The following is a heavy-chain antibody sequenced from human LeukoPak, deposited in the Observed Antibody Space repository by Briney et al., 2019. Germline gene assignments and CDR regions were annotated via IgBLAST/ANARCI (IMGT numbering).Heavy chain of an antibody. J-gene: IGHJ4*02. CDR1: GFTFSSYA. Sequence: PGGSLRLSCAASGFTFSSYAMSWVRQAPGKGLEWVSAISGSGGSTYYADSVKGRFTISRDNSKNTLYLQMNSLRAEDTAVYYCANPDAYGPGSYYPFDYWGQGTLVTVSS. CDR3: ANPDAYGPGSYYPFDY. CDR2: ISGSGGST. V-gene: IGHV3-23*01. D-gene: IGHD3-10*01.